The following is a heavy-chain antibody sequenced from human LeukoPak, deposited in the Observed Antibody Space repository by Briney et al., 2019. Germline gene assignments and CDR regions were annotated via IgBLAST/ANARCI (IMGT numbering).Heavy chain of an antibody. CDR1: GYTFTDYY. CDR3: ARIGYNHYFDY. CDR2: INPNSGGT. J-gene: IGHJ4*02. Sequence: ASVKVSCKASGYTFTDYYLHWVRQAPGQGLEWMGWINPNSGGTNSAQTFQGRVTMTRDTSITTAYLDLSRLRSDDTAVYYCARIGYNHYFDYWGQGTLVTVSS. D-gene: IGHD5-24*01. V-gene: IGHV1-2*02.